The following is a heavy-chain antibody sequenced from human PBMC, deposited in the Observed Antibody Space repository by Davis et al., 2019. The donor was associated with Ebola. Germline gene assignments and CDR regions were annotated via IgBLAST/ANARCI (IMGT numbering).Heavy chain of an antibody. D-gene: IGHD6-25*01. J-gene: IGHJ6*02. V-gene: IGHV3-11*06. CDR1: GFTFSDYY. Sequence: GESLKISCAASGFTFSDYYMSWIRQAPGKGLEWASYISSSSRYTNYADSVKGRFTISRDNAKNSLYLQMNSLRAEDTAVYYCARVPTLGAAVIYYYGMDVWGQGTTVTVSS. CDR2: ISSSSRYT. CDR3: ARVPTLGAAVIYYYGMDV.